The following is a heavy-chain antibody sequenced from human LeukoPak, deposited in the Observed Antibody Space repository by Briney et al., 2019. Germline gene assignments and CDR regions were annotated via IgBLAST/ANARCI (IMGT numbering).Heavy chain of an antibody. V-gene: IGHV3-15*01. J-gene: IGHJ6*03. D-gene: IGHD2-2*01. Sequence: GGSLRLSWAASGFTFSNAWMSWVHQAPGKGLEWVGRIKSKTDGGTTDYAAPVKGRFTISRDDSKNTLYLQMNSLKTEDTAVYYCTTVYCSSTSCYSYMDVWGKGTTVTVSS. CDR2: IKSKTDGGTT. CDR3: TTVYCSSTSCYSYMDV. CDR1: GFTFSNAW.